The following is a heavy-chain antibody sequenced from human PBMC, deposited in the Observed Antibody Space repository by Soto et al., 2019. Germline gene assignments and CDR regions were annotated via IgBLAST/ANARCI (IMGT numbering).Heavy chain of an antibody. CDR2: IRGKPNGGTT. V-gene: IGHV3-49*04. CDR3: TIDFQGQYYVCMDV. Sequence: GYLTLTCTPPGYTFSEYAMNLVLHAPGKGMEWRGFIRGKPNGGTTDYPASLKGRFTISRDESRSVAYLQMNSLKSEHTAVYYCTIDFQGQYYVCMDVWGQGTTVTVSS. CDR1: GYTFSEYA. J-gene: IGHJ6*02. D-gene: IGHD3-16*01.